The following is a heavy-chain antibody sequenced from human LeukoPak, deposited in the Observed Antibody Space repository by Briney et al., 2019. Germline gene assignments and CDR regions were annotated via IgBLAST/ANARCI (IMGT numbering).Heavy chain of an antibody. Sequence: GGSLRLSCVTSEFTFSAYAMHWIRQAPGRGLEWVAFVRYGGNIKYYADSVKGRFTISRDNSKKTLYLQMNSLRPEDAAVYYCTKDLGTEYNIFDYWGQGTLVTVSS. J-gene: IGHJ4*02. CDR2: VRYGGNIK. CDR1: EFTFSAYA. D-gene: IGHD3-9*01. CDR3: TKDLGTEYNIFDY. V-gene: IGHV3-30*02.